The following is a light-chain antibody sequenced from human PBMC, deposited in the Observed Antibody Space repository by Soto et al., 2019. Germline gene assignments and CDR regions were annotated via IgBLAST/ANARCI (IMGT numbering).Light chain of an antibody. CDR2: GAS. Sequence: PGERATLSCRASQSVSSSYLAWYQQKPGQAPRLLIYGASSRATGIPDRFSGSGSGTDFTLTISRLEPEDFAVYYCQQYGSSFTFGPGTKVDIK. V-gene: IGKV3-20*01. CDR3: QQYGSSFT. CDR1: QSVSSSY. J-gene: IGKJ3*01.